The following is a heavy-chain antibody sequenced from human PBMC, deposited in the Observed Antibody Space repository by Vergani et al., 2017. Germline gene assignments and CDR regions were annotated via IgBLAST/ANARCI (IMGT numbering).Heavy chain of an antibody. CDR2: INPSGGST. J-gene: IGHJ3*02. Sequence: QVQLVQSGSELKKPGASVKVSCKASGYTFTSYAMNWVRQAPGQGLEWMGIINPSGGSTSYAQKFQGSVTRTRDTSTSTVYMELSSLRSEDTAVYYCARDLGGVVIIGAFDIWGQGTMVTVSS. CDR1: GYTFTSYA. V-gene: IGHV1-46*01. D-gene: IGHD3-3*01. CDR3: ARDLGGVVIIGAFDI.